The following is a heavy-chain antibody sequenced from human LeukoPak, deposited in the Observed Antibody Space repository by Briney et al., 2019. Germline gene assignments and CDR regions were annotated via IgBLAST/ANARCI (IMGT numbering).Heavy chain of an antibody. CDR2: ISSSGSTI. J-gene: IGHJ6*04. CDR3: ATDTLRFRMDV. CDR1: GFTFSSYE. Sequence: GGSLRLSCAASGFTFSSYEMNWVRQAPGKGLEWVSYISSSGSTIYYADSVKGRFTISRDNAKNSLYLQMNSLTAEDTALYYCATDTLRFRMDVWGNGTTVIVSS. D-gene: IGHD3-3*01. V-gene: IGHV3-48*03.